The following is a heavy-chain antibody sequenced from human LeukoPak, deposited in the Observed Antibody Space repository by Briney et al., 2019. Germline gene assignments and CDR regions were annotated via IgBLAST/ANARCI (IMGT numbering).Heavy chain of an antibody. D-gene: IGHD2-2*01. CDR1: GDSISSSNYY. CDR2: IYYSGST. V-gene: IGHV4-39*01. Sequence: PSETLSLTCTVSGDSISSSNYYWGWIRQPPGKGLEWIGTIYYSGSTYYNPSLKSRVTISVDTSKNQFSLKLSSVTAADTAVYYCARQGDYCSTTSRYDYWGQGILVTVSS. J-gene: IGHJ4*02. CDR3: ARQGDYCSTTSRYDY.